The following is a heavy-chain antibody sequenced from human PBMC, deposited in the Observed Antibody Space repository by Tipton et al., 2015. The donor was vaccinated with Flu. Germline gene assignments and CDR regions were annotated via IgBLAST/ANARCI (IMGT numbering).Heavy chain of an antibody. CDR2: IKQDGSEK. D-gene: IGHD3-3*01. J-gene: IGHJ4*02. Sequence: SLRLSCAASGFTVSSNYMSWVRQAPGKGLEWVANIKQDGSEKYYVDSVKGRFTISRDNAKNSLYLQMNSLRAEDTAVYYCARHYDFWSGPFDYWGQGTLVTVSS. V-gene: IGHV3-7*03. CDR3: ARHYDFWSGPFDY. CDR1: GFTVSSNY.